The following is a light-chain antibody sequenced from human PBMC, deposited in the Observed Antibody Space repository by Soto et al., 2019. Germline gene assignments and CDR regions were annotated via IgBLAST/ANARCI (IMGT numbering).Light chain of an antibody. Sequence: QSALTQPRSVSGSPGQSVTISCTGTSSNVGGYNYVSWYQQHPGKAPKLMIYGVSKRPSGVPDRFSGSKSGNTASLTISGLQPEDEADYYCCSYAGSYTLVVFGGGTKLTVL. CDR2: GVS. CDR1: SSNVGGYNY. J-gene: IGLJ2*01. CDR3: CSYAGSYTLVV. V-gene: IGLV2-11*01.